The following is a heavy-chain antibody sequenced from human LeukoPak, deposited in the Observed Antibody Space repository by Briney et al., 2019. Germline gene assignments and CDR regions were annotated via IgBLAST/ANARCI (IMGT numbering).Heavy chain of an antibody. V-gene: IGHV3-21*01. D-gene: IGHD1-26*01. CDR3: ARAGVMGATQADY. CDR1: GFTFSSYA. Sequence: PGGSLRLSCAASGFTFSSYAMNWVRQAPGKGLEWVSSISSSSSYIYYVDSVKGRFTISRDNAKNSLYLQMNSLRAEDTAVYYCARAGVMGATQADYWGQGTLVTVSS. CDR2: ISSSSSYI. J-gene: IGHJ4*02.